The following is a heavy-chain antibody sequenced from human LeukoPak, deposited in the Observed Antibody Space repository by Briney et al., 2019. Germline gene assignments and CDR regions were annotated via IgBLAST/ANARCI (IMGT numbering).Heavy chain of an antibody. V-gene: IGHV1-2*02. CDR2: INPNSGGT. Sequence: GASVKLSCKASGYTFTGYYKHWVRQAPGQGLELMGWINPNSGGTNYAQKFQGRVTMARDTSISTAYMELSRLRSDDTAVYYCARDRRTVVTRYYFDYWGQGTLVTVSS. D-gene: IGHD4-23*01. CDR1: GYTFTGYY. J-gene: IGHJ4*02. CDR3: ARDRRTVVTRYYFDY.